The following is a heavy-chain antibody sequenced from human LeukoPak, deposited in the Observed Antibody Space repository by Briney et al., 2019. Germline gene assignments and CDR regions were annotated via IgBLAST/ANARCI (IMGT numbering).Heavy chain of an antibody. CDR1: GGSISSYY. CDR2: IYYSGST. Sequence: PSETLSLTCTVSGGSISSYYWSWIRQPPGKGLEWIGYIYYSGSTNYNPSLKSRVTISVDTSKNQFSLKLSSVTAADTAVYYCARAPPSYYGSGSYYPSYYYYGMDVWGQGTTVTVSS. D-gene: IGHD3-10*01. CDR3: ARAPPSYYGSGSYYPSYYYYGMDV. V-gene: IGHV4-59*01. J-gene: IGHJ6*02.